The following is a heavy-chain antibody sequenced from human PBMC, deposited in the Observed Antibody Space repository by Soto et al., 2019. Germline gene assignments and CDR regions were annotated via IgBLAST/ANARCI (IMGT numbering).Heavy chain of an antibody. V-gene: IGHV4-30-4*01. CDR2: IYYSGST. D-gene: IGHD2-2*01. J-gene: IGHJ5*02. CDR3: ARDGWHCSSTSCYSHWFDP. CDR1: GGSISSGDYY. Sequence: QVQLQESGPGLVKPSQTLSLTCTVSGGSISSGDYYWSWIRQPPGKGLEWIGYIYYSGSTYYNPCLQSRVTISVDTSKNQFSLKLSSVTAADTAVYYCARDGWHCSSTSCYSHWFDPWGQGTLVTVSS.